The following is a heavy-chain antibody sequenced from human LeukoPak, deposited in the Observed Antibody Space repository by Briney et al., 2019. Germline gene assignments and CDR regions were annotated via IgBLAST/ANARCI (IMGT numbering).Heavy chain of an antibody. CDR3: ARVLGVVPDYGDYVDGYFDY. V-gene: IGHV3-23*01. J-gene: IGHJ4*02. Sequence: GGSLRLSCAASGFTFSSYSMNWVRQALGKGLEWVSTISGSGGSTYYADSVKGRFTISRDNSKNTLYLQMNSLRAEDTAVYYCARVLGVVPDYGDYVDGYFDYWGQGTLVTVSS. CDR2: ISGSGGST. D-gene: IGHD4-17*01. CDR1: GFTFSSYS.